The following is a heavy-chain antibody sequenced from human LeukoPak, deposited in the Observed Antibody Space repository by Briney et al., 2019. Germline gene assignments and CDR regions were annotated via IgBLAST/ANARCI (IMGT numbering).Heavy chain of an antibody. CDR3: AKGGMGSSGEIGY. CDR2: ISGSGGST. V-gene: IGHV3-23*01. Sequence: GGSLRLSCAASGFTFSSYAMSWVRQAPGKGLEWVSAISGSGGSTYYADSVKGRFTISRDNSKNTLYLQMNSLRVEDTAVYYCAKGGMGSSGEIGYWGQGTLVTVSS. J-gene: IGHJ4*02. CDR1: GFTFSSYA. D-gene: IGHD3-22*01.